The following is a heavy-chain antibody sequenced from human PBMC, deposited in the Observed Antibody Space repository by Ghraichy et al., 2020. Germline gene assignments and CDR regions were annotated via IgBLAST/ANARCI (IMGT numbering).Heavy chain of an antibody. D-gene: IGHD7-27*01. CDR1: GGSISSYY. J-gene: IGHJ4*02. Sequence: SQTLSLTCTVSGGSISSYYWSWIRQPPGKGLEWIGYIYTSGSTNYNPSLKSRVTISVDTSKNQFSLKLSSVTAADTAVYYCARAPLTGGSFKFDYWGQGTLVTVSS. V-gene: IGHV4-4*09. CDR2: IYTSGST. CDR3: ARAPLTGGSFKFDY.